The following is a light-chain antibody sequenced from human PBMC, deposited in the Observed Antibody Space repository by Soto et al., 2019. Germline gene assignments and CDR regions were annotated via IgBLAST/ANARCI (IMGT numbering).Light chain of an antibody. CDR2: DVS. CDR3: CSCAVTYTSV. Sequence: QSALTQPRSVSGSPGQSVTISCTGTSSDVGGYNYVSWYQQHPGKAPKLMIYDVSKRPSGVPDRFSGSKSGNTASLTISGLQAEDEADYYCCSCAVTYTSVFGGGTKLTVL. V-gene: IGLV2-11*01. J-gene: IGLJ3*02. CDR1: SSDVGGYNY.